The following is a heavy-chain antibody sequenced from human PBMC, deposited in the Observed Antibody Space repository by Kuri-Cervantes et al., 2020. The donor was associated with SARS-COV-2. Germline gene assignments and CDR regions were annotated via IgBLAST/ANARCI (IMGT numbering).Heavy chain of an antibody. V-gene: IGHV4-4*07. J-gene: IGHJ4*02. CDR1: EGSMRAHY. CDR3: ARERSGSYRDY. CDR2: VYISGST. Sequence: GSLRLSCSVSEGSMRAHYYSWIRQTAAMGLEWIGRVYISGSTNYNPSLKSRVTMSVDTSKNQSSLRLASVTAADTAVYYCARERSGSYRDYWGQGTLVTVSS. D-gene: IGHD1-26*01.